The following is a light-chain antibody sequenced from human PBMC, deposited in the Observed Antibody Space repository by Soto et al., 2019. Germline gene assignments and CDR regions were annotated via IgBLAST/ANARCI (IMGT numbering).Light chain of an antibody. J-gene: IGKJ1*01. CDR3: QQYINLWT. V-gene: IGKV3-15*01. CDR2: GAS. Sequence: EIVLTQSPATLSLSPGERATLPCRASQSVSSYLAWYQQKPGQSPRLLIYGASTRATGIPARFSGSGSGTEFTLTISSLQSEDFAVYYCQQYINLWTFGQGTKVDI. CDR1: QSVSSY.